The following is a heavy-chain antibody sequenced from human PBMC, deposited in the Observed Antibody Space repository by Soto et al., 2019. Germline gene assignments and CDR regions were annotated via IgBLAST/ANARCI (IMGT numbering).Heavy chain of an antibody. D-gene: IGHD3-16*01. CDR2: INHSGST. V-gene: IGHV4-34*01. CDR3: ARVHWVMREMWFDP. CDR1: GGSFSGYS. J-gene: IGHJ5*02. Sequence: SETLSLTCAVYGGSFSGYSWTWIRQPPGTGLEWIGEINHSGSTNYNPSLKSRVTISVDTSKNQFSLKLSSVTAADTAVYYCARVHWVMREMWFDPWGLGTLVTVSS.